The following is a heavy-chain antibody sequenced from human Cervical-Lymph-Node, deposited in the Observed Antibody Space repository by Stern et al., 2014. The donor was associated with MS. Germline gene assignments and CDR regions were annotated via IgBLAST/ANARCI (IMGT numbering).Heavy chain of an antibody. CDR3: ARQTTAWASDV. J-gene: IGHJ4*02. D-gene: IGHD1-14*01. CDR2: IYPGDSET. CDR1: GYKFSIYW. Sequence: EVQLVESGAELIRPGESLKISCKGSGYKFSIYWIAWVRQMPGKGLEWMGIIYPGDSETRYSPSLQGQVSMSADKSTSTHYLQWSSLNASDTAMYCCARQTTAWASDVWGQGTLVTVSS. V-gene: IGHV5-51*01.